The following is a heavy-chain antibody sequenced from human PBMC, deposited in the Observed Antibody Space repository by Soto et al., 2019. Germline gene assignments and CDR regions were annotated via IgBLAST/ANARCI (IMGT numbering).Heavy chain of an antibody. D-gene: IGHD1-1*01. CDR2: SSTYTGRT. V-gene: IGHV1-18*04. CDR3: PREGTFAPNGNQLMGV. CDR1: GYTYSDNG. Sequence: APVNDSCKASGYTYSDNGMSWVRQAGGQRREWMGCSSTYTGRTNYAQKFQGRVTLNPDTSTRTAYMTLSSLRPDYTAVYFCPREGTFAPNGNQLMGVRGRGTTGTVSS. J-gene: IGHJ6*01.